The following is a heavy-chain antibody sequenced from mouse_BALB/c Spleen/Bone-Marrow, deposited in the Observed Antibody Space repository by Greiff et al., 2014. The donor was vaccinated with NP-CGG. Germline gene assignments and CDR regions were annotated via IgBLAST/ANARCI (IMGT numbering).Heavy chain of an antibody. Sequence: EVMLVESGAELVKPGASVKLSCTASGFNIKDTYMHWVKQRPEQGLEWIGRIDPANVNTKYDPKFQGKATITADTSPNTAYLQLSSLTSEDAAVYYCASYVYGYYFDYWGQGTTLTVSS. CDR1: GFNIKDTY. CDR3: ASYVYGYYFDY. J-gene: IGHJ2*01. CDR2: IDPANVNT. V-gene: IGHV14-3*02. D-gene: IGHD1-1*01.